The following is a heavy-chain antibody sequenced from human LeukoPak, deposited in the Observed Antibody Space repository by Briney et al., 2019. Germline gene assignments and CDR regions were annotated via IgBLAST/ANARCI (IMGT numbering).Heavy chain of an antibody. CDR1: VGSISSYY. CDR3: ARAPNYYDSSGYLEFDY. V-gene: IGHV4-59*01. CDR2: IYYSGST. J-gene: IGHJ4*02. Sequence: SETLSLTCTLSVGSISSYYWSWIRQPPGKGLEWIGYIYYSGSTNYNPSLKSRVTISVDTSKNQFSLKLSSVTAADTAVYYCARAPNYYDSSGYLEFDYWGQGTLVTVSS. D-gene: IGHD3-22*01.